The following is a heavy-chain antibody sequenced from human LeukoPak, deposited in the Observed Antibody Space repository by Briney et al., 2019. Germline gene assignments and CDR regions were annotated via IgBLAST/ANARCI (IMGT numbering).Heavy chain of an antibody. D-gene: IGHD3-3*01. J-gene: IGHJ6*03. CDR3: ARANWSGNVAYMDV. CDR2: IYYSGST. CDR1: GGSISSGDYY. Sequence: SQTLSLXCTVSGGSISSGDYYWSWIRQPPGKGLELIGYIYYSGSTYYNPSLKSRVTISVDTSKNQFSLKLSSVTAADTAVYYCARANWSGNVAYMDVWGKGTTVTVSS. V-gene: IGHV4-30-4*08.